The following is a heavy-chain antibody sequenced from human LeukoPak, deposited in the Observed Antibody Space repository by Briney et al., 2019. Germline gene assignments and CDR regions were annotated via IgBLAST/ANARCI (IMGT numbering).Heavy chain of an antibody. CDR2: IIPILGIA. Sequence: ASVKVSCKASGGTFSSYAISWVRQAPGQGLEWMGRIIPILGIANYAQKFQGRVTITADKSTSTAYMELSSLRSEDTAVYYCARWSTYSPSLYYYGMDVWGQGTTVTVSS. CDR1: GGTFSSYA. D-gene: IGHD2-21*01. CDR3: ARWSTYSPSLYYYGMDV. V-gene: IGHV1-69*04. J-gene: IGHJ6*02.